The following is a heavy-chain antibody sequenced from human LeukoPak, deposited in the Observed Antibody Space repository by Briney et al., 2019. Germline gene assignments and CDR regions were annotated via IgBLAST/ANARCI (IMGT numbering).Heavy chain of an antibody. CDR3: AKDRGSSGWYTDY. CDR2: ISWNSGSI. Sequence: GGSLRLSCAASGFTFDDYAMHWVRQAPGKGLEWVSGISWNSGSIGCADSVKGRFTISRDNAKNSLYLQMNSLRAEDTALYYCAKDRGSSGWYTDYWGQGTLVTVSS. V-gene: IGHV3-9*01. J-gene: IGHJ4*02. D-gene: IGHD6-19*01. CDR1: GFTFDDYA.